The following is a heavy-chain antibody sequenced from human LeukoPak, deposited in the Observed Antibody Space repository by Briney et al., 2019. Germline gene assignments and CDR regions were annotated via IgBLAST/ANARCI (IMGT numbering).Heavy chain of an antibody. CDR2: ISGSGGGT. CDR3: AKWDENFYYMDV. J-gene: IGHJ6*03. CDR1: RFTFNRFA. D-gene: IGHD1-26*01. Sequence: GGSLRLSCAASRFTFNRFAMSWVRQAPGKGREWVSSISGSGGGTFYASSMRGRFTISRDNSKDTVFLQMNGLRAEDTAIYYCAKWDENFYYMDVWGQGTTVTVSS. V-gene: IGHV3-23*01.